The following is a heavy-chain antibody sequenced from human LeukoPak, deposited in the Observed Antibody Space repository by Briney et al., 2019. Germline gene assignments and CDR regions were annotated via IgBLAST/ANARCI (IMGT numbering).Heavy chain of an antibody. J-gene: IGHJ5*02. V-gene: IGHV4-34*01. CDR3: ARSHDILTGYRFDP. CDR2: INHSGST. CDR1: GGSFSGYY. Sequence: SETLSLTCAVYGGSFSGYYWSWIRQPPGKGLEWIGEINHSGSTNYNPSLKSRVTISVDTSKNQFSLKLSSVTAADTAVYYCARSHDILTGYRFDPWGQGTLVTVSS. D-gene: IGHD3-9*01.